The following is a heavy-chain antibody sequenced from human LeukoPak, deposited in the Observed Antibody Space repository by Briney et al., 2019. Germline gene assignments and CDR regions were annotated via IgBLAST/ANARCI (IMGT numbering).Heavy chain of an antibody. CDR1: GYSFTGYY. V-gene: IGHV1-2*02. D-gene: IGHD3-10*01. Sequence: ASVKVSWKASGYSFTGYYMFWVRQAPGQGLEWMGWLNPNSGDTNYAQKFQGRVTMTRDTSIGTAYMELSRLTSDDTAVYYCARAYGSGSYGDYWGQGTLVTVSS. J-gene: IGHJ4*02. CDR3: ARAYGSGSYGDY. CDR2: LNPNSGDT.